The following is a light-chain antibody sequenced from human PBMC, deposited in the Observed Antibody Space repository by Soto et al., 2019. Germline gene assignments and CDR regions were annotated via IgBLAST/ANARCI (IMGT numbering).Light chain of an antibody. CDR1: SSDVGGYNY. J-gene: IGLJ1*01. CDR2: EVS. Sequence: QSALTQPASVSGSPGQSITISCTGTSSDVGGYNYVSWYQQHPGKAPKLIIYEVSNRPSGVSNRFSGSKSGNTASLTISGLQAEDEADYYCTSYTSRSTGVFGNGTKLTVL. V-gene: IGLV2-14*01. CDR3: TSYTSRSTGV.